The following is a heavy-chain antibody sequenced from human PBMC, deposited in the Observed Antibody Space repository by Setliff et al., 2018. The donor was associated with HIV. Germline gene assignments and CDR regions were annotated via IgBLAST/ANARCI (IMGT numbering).Heavy chain of an antibody. V-gene: IGHV4-39*07. D-gene: IGHD1-26*01. CDR3: SRDLKSGSYSPGAFDI. J-gene: IGHJ3*02. Sequence: SETLSLTCTVSGGSISTSSYYWGWIRQPPGKGLEWSGSIYYSGSTYYKPSLKSRITISVDTSKNQFSLKLSSVTAADTAMYSCSRDLKSGSYSPGAFDIWGQGTMVTVSS. CDR2: IYYSGST. CDR1: GGSISTSSYY.